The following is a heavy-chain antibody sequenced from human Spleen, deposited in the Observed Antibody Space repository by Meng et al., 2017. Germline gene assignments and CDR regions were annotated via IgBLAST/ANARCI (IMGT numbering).Heavy chain of an antibody. Sequence: GQLVQAGAEVTKPGASVKVSCKASGYTFPDYWLHWVRRAPGQGLEWMGRINPKSGDTHYAQRFQGRVTMPGETSISTAYMELSGLRSDDTAMYYCARDEDISAAGKLFGDYWGQGTLVTVFS. D-gene: IGHD6-13*01. V-gene: IGHV1-2*06. CDR2: INPKSGDT. J-gene: IGHJ4*02. CDR3: ARDEDISAAGKLFGDY. CDR1: GYTFPDYW.